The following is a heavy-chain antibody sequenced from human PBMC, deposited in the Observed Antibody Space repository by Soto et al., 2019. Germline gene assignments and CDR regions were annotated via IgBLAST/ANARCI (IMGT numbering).Heavy chain of an antibody. CDR3: ARARIGYCSGGSCYDLVELYFQH. Sequence: SQTLSLPCAISGDRVSSNSAAWNWIRQSPSRGLEWLGRTYYRSKWYNDYAVSVKSRITINPDTSKNQFSLQLNSVTPEDTAVYYCARARIGYCSGGSCYDLVELYFQHWGQGTLVTVSS. D-gene: IGHD2-15*01. J-gene: IGHJ1*01. V-gene: IGHV6-1*01. CDR2: TYYRSKWYN. CDR1: GDRVSSNSAA.